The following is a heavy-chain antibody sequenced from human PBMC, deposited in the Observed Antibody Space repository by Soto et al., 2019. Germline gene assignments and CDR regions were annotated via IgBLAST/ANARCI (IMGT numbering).Heavy chain of an antibody. CDR2: INAGNGNT. V-gene: IGHV1-3*01. J-gene: IGHJ4*02. Sequence: GASVKVSCKASGYTFTSYAMHWVRQAPGQRLEWMGWINAGNGNTKYSQKFQGRVTITRDTSASTAYMELSSLRSEDTAVYYCARGSGYYYWDDYWSQGTLVTVSS. D-gene: IGHD3-22*01. CDR1: GYTFTSYA. CDR3: ARGSGYYYWDDY.